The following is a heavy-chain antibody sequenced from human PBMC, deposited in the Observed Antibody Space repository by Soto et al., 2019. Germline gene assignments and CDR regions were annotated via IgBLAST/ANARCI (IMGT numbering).Heavy chain of an antibody. CDR3: ARRGLHSEIYGSGGSCHTDAFEI. CDR1: GYTFTSYY. CDR2: INPSGGST. D-gene: IGHD2-15*01. J-gene: IGHJ3*02. Sequence: ASVKVSSKASGYTFTSYYMHWVRQAPGQGLEWMGIINPSGGSTSYAQKFQGRVTMTRDTSTSTVYMELSSLRSEDTAVYYCARRGLHSEIYGSGGSCHTDAFEICGQGTMVTV. V-gene: IGHV1-46*01.